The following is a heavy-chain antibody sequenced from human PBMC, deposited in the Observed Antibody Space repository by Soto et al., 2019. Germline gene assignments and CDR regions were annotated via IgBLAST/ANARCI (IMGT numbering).Heavy chain of an antibody. CDR2: ISSSGST. CDR1: GGSIISSGGY. CDR3: ARDLWGYCGADCYPLDV. Sequence: SETLCVTSTVAGGSIISSGGYWGWIRQPPGKGLEWIGSISSSGSTNYNPSLKSRVIISVDTSKNQFSLKLNSVTAADTAVYYCARDLWGYCGADCYPLDVWGQGTTVTVSS. J-gene: IGHJ6*02. D-gene: IGHD2-21*02. V-gene: IGHV4-39*07.